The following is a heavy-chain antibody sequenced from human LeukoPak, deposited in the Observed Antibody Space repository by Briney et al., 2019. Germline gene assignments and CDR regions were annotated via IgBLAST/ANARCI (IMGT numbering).Heavy chain of an antibody. CDR2: IYYSGST. CDR1: GGSISSSGYY. D-gene: IGHD1-26*01. CDR3: ARHEYSGSYYGLSWFDP. V-gene: IGHV4-39*01. Sequence: SETLSLTCTVSGGSISSSGYYWGWIRQPPGKGLEWIASIYYSGSTYYNPSLKSRVTISIDTSKNQRSLKLSSLTAADTAVYYCARHEYSGSYYGLSWFDPWGQGTLVTVSS. J-gene: IGHJ5*02.